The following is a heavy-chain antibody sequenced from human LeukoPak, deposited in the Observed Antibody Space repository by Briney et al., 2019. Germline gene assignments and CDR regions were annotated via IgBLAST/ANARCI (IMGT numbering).Heavy chain of an antibody. CDR1: GFTFSSYA. V-gene: IGHV3-23*01. D-gene: IGHD3-10*02. Sequence: TGGSLRLSCAASGFTFSSYAMSWVRQAPGKGLEWVSAISGSGGSTYYADSVKGRFTISRDNSKNTLYLQMSSLRAEDTAVYYCAKVLYLSSGSYHSDNHGMDVWGQGTTVTVSS. J-gene: IGHJ6*02. CDR2: ISGSGGST. CDR3: AKVLYLSSGSYHSDNHGMDV.